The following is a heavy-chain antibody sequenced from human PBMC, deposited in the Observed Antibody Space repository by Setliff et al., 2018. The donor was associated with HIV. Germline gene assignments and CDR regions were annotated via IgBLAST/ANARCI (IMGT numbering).Heavy chain of an antibody. CDR1: GGSFNAYY. CDR3: ARQGAGYYYDSSEYYTGNGFDM. Sequence: SETLSLTCAVYGGSFNAYYWSWIRQPPGKGLEWIGEINHNGSTHYNPSLQSRVTISGQTSNNQFSLQLTSVTAADTAVYYCARQGAGYYYDSSEYYTGNGFDMWGQGTMVTVSS. D-gene: IGHD3-22*01. J-gene: IGHJ3*02. CDR2: INHNGST. V-gene: IGHV4-34*01.